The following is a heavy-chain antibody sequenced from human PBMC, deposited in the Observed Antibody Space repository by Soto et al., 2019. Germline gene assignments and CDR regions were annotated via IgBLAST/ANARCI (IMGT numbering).Heavy chain of an antibody. CDR1: GFTFSSYG. CDR3: ARDRGYSYGNFDY. J-gene: IGHJ4*02. CDR2: ISYDGSNK. Sequence: QVQLVESGGGVVQPGRSLRLSCAASGFTFSSYGMHWVRQAPGKGLEWVAVISYDGSNKYYADSVKGRFTISRDNSKNTLYLQMNSLRAEDTAVYYCARDRGYSYGNFDYWGQGTLVTVSS. V-gene: IGHV3-30*19. D-gene: IGHD5-18*01.